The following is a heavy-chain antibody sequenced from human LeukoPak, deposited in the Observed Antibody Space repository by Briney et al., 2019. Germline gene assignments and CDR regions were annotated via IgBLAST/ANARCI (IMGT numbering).Heavy chain of an antibody. D-gene: IGHD6-19*01. J-gene: IGHJ4*02. CDR2: IHYRGST. Sequence: SETLSLTCTVSGGSINNYYWSWLRQPPGKGLEWIGYIHYRGSTNYNFSLKSRVTISVDTSKSQCSLKLSSVTAADTAVYYCARGAGWYEYWGQGTLVTVSS. V-gene: IGHV4-59*01. CDR3: ARGAGWYEY. CDR1: GGSINNYY.